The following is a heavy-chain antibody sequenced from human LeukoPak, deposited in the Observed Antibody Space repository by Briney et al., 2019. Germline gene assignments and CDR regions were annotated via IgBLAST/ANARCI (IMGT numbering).Heavy chain of an antibody. J-gene: IGHJ6*03. Sequence: SGPTLVNPTQTLTLTCTFSGFSLSTSGVGVGWIRQPPGKALEWLALIYWDDDKRHSPSLKSRLTITKDTSKNQVVLTMTNMDPVDTATYYCAHSLTWGYQLLWEVYMDVWGKGTTVTVSS. CDR2: IYWDDDK. D-gene: IGHD2-2*01. CDR3: AHSLTWGYQLLWEVYMDV. CDR1: GFSLSTSGVG. V-gene: IGHV2-5*02.